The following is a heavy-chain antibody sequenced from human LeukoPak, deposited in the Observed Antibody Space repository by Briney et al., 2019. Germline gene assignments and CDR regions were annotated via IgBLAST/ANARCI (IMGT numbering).Heavy chain of an antibody. CDR3: ARGRYSSSP. Sequence: KPSETLSLTCAVSGASTSDYHWGWMRQPPGKGLEWIGYIYYSGSTNYNPSLKSRVTISVDTSKNQFSLKLSSVTAADTAVYYCARGRYSSSPWGQGALVTVSS. CDR1: GASTSDYH. CDR2: IYYSGST. V-gene: IGHV4-59*01. J-gene: IGHJ4*02. D-gene: IGHD6-6*01.